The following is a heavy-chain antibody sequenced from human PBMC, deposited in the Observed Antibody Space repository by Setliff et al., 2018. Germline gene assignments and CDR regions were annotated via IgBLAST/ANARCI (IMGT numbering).Heavy chain of an antibody. V-gene: IGHV3-48*03. CDR3: ARDPTYGSY. CDR2: ISSSGTTT. J-gene: IGHJ4*02. Sequence: GGSLRLSCAAPGFTFSSYKMNWVRQAPGKGLEWVSYISSSGTTTYYADSVKGRFTISRDNAENSLYLQMHSLRAEDTAVYYCARDPTYGSYWGQGTLVTVSS. D-gene: IGHD3-10*01. CDR1: GFTFSSYK.